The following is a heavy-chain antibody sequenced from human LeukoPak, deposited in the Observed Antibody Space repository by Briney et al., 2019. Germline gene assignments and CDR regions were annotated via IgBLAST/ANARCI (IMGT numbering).Heavy chain of an antibody. Sequence: SETLSLTCTVSGGSISSYYWSWIRQPPGKGLEWIGYIYYSGSTNYNPSLKSRVTISVDTSKNQFSLKLSSVTAADTAVYYCARVDSSASLDYWGQGTLVTVSS. CDR3: ARVDSSASLDY. J-gene: IGHJ4*02. V-gene: IGHV4-59*01. CDR1: GGSISSYY. CDR2: IYYSGST. D-gene: IGHD3-22*01.